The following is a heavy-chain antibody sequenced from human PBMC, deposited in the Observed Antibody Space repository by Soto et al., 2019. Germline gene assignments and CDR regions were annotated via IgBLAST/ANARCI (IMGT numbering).Heavy chain of an antibody. Sequence: QVQLVQSGAEVKKPGSSVKVSCKVSGGTFSNYAIDWVRLAPGHGLEWMGGIVPIFGTTYYTQRFQGRATIIADDSTTTAYLEMSSLRSEDTALYYCARVEAVAGLYNYHGLDVWCQGTAVTVSS. D-gene: IGHD6-19*01. CDR1: GGTFSNYA. CDR3: ARVEAVAGLYNYHGLDV. CDR2: IVPIFGTT. V-gene: IGHV1-69*12. J-gene: IGHJ6*02.